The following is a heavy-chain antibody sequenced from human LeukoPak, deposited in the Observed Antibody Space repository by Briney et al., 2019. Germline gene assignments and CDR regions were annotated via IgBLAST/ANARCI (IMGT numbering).Heavy chain of an antibody. V-gene: IGHV3-30*04. CDR3: AREILDIVVVPAAMMDYYYYGMDV. D-gene: IGHD2-2*03. Sequence: GGSLRLSCAASGFTFSSYAMHWVRQAPGKGLEWVAVISYDGSNKYYADSVKVRFTISRDNSKNTLYLQMNSLRAEDTAVYYCAREILDIVVVPAAMMDYYYYGMDVWGKGTTVTVSS. J-gene: IGHJ6*04. CDR2: ISYDGSNK. CDR1: GFTFSSYA.